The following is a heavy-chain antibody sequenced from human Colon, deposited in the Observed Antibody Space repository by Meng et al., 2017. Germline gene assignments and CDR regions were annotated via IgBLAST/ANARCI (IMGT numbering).Heavy chain of an antibody. V-gene: IGHV3-30*04. CDR2: ISYDGSNK. CDR1: GFTFSSYA. J-gene: IGHJ1*01. D-gene: IGHD3-22*01. CDR3: ARDYFSINYYESSGYFRPGGTIQQ. Sequence: GGSLRLFCAASGFTFSSYAMHWVRQAPGKGLEWVAVISYDGSNKYYADSVKGRFTISRDNSKNTLYLQMNSLRAEDTAVYYCARDYFSINYYESSGYFRPGGTIQQWGQGTLVTVSS.